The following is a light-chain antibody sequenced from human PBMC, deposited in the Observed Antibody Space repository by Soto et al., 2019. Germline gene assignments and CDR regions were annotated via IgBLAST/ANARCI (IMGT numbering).Light chain of an antibody. Sequence: QSALTQPRSVSGSPGQSVTISCAGTSSDVGGYNYVSWYQQHPGKAPKLMIYDVSKRPSGVPDRFSGSKSANTASLTISGLQAEDEADYYCRSYAGSFTVVFGGGTKLTVL. V-gene: IGLV2-11*01. CDR2: DVS. J-gene: IGLJ2*01. CDR3: RSYAGSFTVV. CDR1: SSDVGGYNY.